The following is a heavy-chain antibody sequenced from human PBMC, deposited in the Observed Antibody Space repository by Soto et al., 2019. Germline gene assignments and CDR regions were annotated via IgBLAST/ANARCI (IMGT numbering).Heavy chain of an antibody. V-gene: IGHV4-31*03. CDR2: IYYSGST. CDR1: GGSISSSSYY. D-gene: IGHD3-3*01. CDR3: ARDSPYDFWSGYTNAFDI. Sequence: SETLSLTCTVSGGSISSSSYYWSWIRQHPGKGLEWIGYIYYSGSTYYNPSLKSRVTISVDTSESHFSLKLSFVSAADTAVFYFARDSPYDFWSGYTNAFDIWGQGTMVTVSS. J-gene: IGHJ3*02.